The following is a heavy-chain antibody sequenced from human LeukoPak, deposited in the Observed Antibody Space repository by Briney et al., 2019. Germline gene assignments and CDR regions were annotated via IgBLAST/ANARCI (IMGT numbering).Heavy chain of an antibody. V-gene: IGHV3-66*01. CDR1: GFTVSSNY. D-gene: IGHD1-14*01. Sequence: GGSLRPSCAVSGFTVSSNYMNWVRQAPRKGLEWVSVIYTGGSTYYADSAKGRFTISRDNSKNTLYLQMNSLRAEDTAVYYCARYKTIRSTGDAFDIWGQGTMVTVSS. CDR3: ARYKTIRSTGDAFDI. J-gene: IGHJ3*02. CDR2: IYTGGST.